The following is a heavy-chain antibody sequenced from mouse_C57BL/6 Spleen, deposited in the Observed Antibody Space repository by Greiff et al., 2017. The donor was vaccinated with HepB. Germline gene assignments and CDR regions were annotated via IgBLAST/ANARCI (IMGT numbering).Heavy chain of an antibody. Sequence: QVQLKQPGAELVRPGSSVKLSCKASGYTFTSYWMDWVKQRPGQDLEWIGNIYPSDSETHYNQKFKDKATLTVDKSSSTAYMQLSSLTSEDSAVYYCARGSSGWAYWGQGTLVTVSA. CDR3: ARGSSGWAY. V-gene: IGHV1-61*01. CDR2: IYPSDSET. D-gene: IGHD3-2*02. J-gene: IGHJ3*01. CDR1: GYTFTSYW.